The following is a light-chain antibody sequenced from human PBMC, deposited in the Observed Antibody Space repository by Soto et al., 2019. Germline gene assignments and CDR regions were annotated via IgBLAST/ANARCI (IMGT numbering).Light chain of an antibody. CDR3: QQYGSSPRT. Sequence: PGERATLSCRASQSVSSSYLAWYQQKPGQAPRLLIYGASSRATDIPDRFSGSGSGTDFTLTISRLEPEDFAVYYCQQYGSSPRTFGQGTKVEIK. CDR2: GAS. CDR1: QSVSSSY. J-gene: IGKJ1*01. V-gene: IGKV3-20*01.